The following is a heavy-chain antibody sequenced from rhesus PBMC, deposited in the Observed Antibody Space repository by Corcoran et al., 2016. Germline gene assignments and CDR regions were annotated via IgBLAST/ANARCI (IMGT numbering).Heavy chain of an antibody. D-gene: IGHD2-2*01. V-gene: IGHV4-122*02. Sequence: QVQLQESGPGLVKPSETLSLTCAVSGGSISSGYYYWSWIRQPPGKGLEWNGYITYSGSTSYNPSLKSRVTISRDTSKNQFSLTLSSVTAADTAVYYCARDRIAFDYWGQGVLVTVSS. J-gene: IGHJ4*01. CDR2: ITYSGST. CDR1: GGSISSGYYY. CDR3: ARDRIAFDY.